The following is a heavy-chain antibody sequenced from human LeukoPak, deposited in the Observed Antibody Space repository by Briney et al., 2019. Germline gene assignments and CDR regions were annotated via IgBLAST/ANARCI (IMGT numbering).Heavy chain of an antibody. CDR3: AKDLAAMVYYDASDI. Sequence: GGSLRLSCAASGFTFSSYAMSWVRQAPGKGLEWVSAISGSGGSTYYAGSVKGRFTISRDNSKNTLYLQMNSLRAEDTAVYYCAKDLAAMVYYDASDIWGQGTMVTVSS. V-gene: IGHV3-23*01. J-gene: IGHJ3*02. CDR2: ISGSGGST. D-gene: IGHD5-18*01. CDR1: GFTFSSYA.